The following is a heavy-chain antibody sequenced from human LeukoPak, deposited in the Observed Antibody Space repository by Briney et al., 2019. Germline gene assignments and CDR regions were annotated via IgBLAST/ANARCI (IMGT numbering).Heavy chain of an antibody. V-gene: IGHV3-74*01. Sequence: GGSLRLSCAASGFTFNNYCMHWVRQAPGKGLVWVARINRDGSSTSYVDSVKGRFTISRDNAKNTLYLQMNSLRAEDTAVYYCARDFDYWGQGTLVTVSS. CDR1: GFTFNNYC. CDR2: INRDGSST. J-gene: IGHJ4*02. CDR3: ARDFDY.